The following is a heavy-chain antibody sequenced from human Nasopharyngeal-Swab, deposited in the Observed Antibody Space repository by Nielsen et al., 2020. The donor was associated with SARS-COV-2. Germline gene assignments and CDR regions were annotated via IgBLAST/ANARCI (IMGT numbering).Heavy chain of an antibody. V-gene: IGHV3-74*01. D-gene: IGHD1-26*01. J-gene: IGHJ4*02. CDR3: ARGSGPHGSWDY. CDR2: ISGDGSRT. Sequence: GESLKISCAASGFTFSSFWMHWVRQVPGKGLVWISRISGDGSRTSYADSVKGRLTISRDNAKNTLYLQINTLTGEDTAVYHCARGSGPHGSWDYWGQGTLVTVSS. CDR1: GFTFSSFW.